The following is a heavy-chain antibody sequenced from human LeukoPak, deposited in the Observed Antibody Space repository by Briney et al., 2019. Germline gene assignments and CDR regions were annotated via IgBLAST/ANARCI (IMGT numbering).Heavy chain of an antibody. V-gene: IGHV3-30*02. J-gene: IGHJ6*03. CDR1: GFTFSSYG. D-gene: IGHD2-15*01. CDR3: AKALASCSGGTCYDYYYYMEV. CDR2: IRYDGNNK. Sequence: GGSLRLSCAASGFTFSSYGMHWVRQAPGKGLEWVAFIRYDGNNKYYADSVKGRFTISRDNSKNTLYLQMNSLRGDDTAVFYCAKALASCSGGTCYDYYYYMEVWGKGTTVTVSS.